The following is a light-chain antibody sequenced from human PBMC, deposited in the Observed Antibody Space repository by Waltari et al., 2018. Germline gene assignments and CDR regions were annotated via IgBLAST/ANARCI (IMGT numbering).Light chain of an antibody. V-gene: IGKV1-39*01. CDR3: QQGHSAPRT. Sequence: DILMTQSPSSLSASVADRVTITCRAIQSISNYLFWYQQKPEKAPQLLIYAESSVQSGDPSRISGRGAVADFTLTITSLGPKDFATCYCQQGHSAPRTFGQGTKVAIK. CDR1: QSISNY. J-gene: IGKJ1*01. CDR2: AES.